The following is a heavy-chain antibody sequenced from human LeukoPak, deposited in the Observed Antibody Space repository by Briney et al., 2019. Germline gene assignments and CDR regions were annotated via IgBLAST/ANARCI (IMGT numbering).Heavy chain of an antibody. D-gene: IGHD5-18*01. J-gene: IGHJ6*03. Sequence: PSETLSLTCGVYSGSFSGYYWTWFRQPPGKGLEWIGEFNHSWGAKYNPSLKSRVTISVDTSKNQFSLKLSSVTAADTAVYYCARTTEGGYTYDYFYYYYMDVWGKGTTVTISS. V-gene: IGHV4-34*01. CDR3: ARTTEGGYTYDYFYYYYMDV. CDR1: SGSFSGYY. CDR2: FNHSWGA.